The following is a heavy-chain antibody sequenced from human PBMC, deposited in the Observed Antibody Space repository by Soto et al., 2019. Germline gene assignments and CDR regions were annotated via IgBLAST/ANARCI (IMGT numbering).Heavy chain of an antibody. J-gene: IGHJ4*02. Sequence: SETLSLTCNVSGASISSYNYWGWFRQPPGKGLEWIGSIIYSGDTIYNPSLQSRLTISVDTSKNQFSLKLTSVTAEDTAVYYCARDKITGLFDYWGQGTLVTFSS. CDR3: ARDKITGLFDY. CDR2: IIYSGDT. V-gene: IGHV4-39*07. CDR1: GASISSYNY. D-gene: IGHD2-8*02.